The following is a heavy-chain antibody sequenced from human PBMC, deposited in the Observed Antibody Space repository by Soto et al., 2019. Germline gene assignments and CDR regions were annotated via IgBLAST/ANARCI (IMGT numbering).Heavy chain of an antibody. V-gene: IGHV1-69*06. CDR3: ARHSSGWYMDAFDI. D-gene: IGHD6-19*01. Sequence: SSVKVSCKASGGTFISYAISWVRQAPGQGLEWMGGIIPIFGTANYAQKFQGRVTITADKSTSTAYMELSSLSSEDTDVYYCARHSSGWYMDAFDIWGQGTMVTVSS. CDR1: GGTFISYA. CDR2: IIPIFGTA. J-gene: IGHJ3*02.